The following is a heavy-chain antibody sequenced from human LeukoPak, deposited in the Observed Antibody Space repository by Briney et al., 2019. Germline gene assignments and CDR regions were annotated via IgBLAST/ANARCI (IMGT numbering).Heavy chain of an antibody. V-gene: IGHV4-30-4*08. CDR3: ARGVPLYCSGGSCYLPYYYGMDV. J-gene: IGHJ6*02. D-gene: IGHD2-15*01. CDR2: IYYSGST. Sequence: LRLSCAASGFTFSSSAMSWVRQPPGKGLEWIGYIYYSGSTYYNPSLKSRVTISVDTSKNQFSLKLSSVTAADTAVYYCARGVPLYCSGGSCYLPYYYGMDVWGQGTTVTVSS. CDR1: GFTFSSSA.